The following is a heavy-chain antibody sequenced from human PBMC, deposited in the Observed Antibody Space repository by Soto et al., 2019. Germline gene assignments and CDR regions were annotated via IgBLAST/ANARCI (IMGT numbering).Heavy chain of an antibody. V-gene: IGHV3-11*01. Sequence: QVQLVESGGGLVKPGGSLRLSCAASGFTFGDYYMRWIRQAPGKGLEWVSYISSSGSSTYYVDSVRGRFTISRDNAKNSLYLPMDSLGADDTAVYYCARAAAAGPAAWYWGQVTLVTVSS. CDR3: ARAAAAGPAAWY. D-gene: IGHD6-13*01. J-gene: IGHJ4*02. CDR1: GFTFGDYY. CDR2: ISSSGSST.